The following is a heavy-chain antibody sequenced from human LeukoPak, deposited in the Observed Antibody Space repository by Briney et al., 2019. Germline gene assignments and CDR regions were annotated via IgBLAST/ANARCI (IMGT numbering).Heavy chain of an antibody. CDR2: IIPIFGTA. CDR1: GGTFSSYA. Sequence: SVKVSCKASGGTFSSYAISWVRQAPGQGLEWMGGIIPIFGTANYAQKFQGRITITTDESTSTAYMELSSLRSEDTAVYYCARVVWFGEYPHLYYYYYMDVWGKGTTVTVSS. D-gene: IGHD3-10*01. V-gene: IGHV1-69*05. J-gene: IGHJ6*03. CDR3: ARVVWFGEYPHLYYYYYMDV.